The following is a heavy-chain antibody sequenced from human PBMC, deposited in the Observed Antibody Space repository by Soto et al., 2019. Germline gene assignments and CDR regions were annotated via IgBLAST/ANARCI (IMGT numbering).Heavy chain of an antibody. CDR1: GGTFNSYA. CDR3: ARGKHAATRRWFDP. J-gene: IGHJ5*02. D-gene: IGHD1-26*01. CDR2: IIPIFGTA. V-gene: IGHV1-69*13. Sequence: SAKVCCKASGGTFNSYAISWVRQAPGQGLEWMGGIIPIFGTANYAQKFQGRVTITADESTSTAYMELSSLRSEDTAVYYCARGKHAATRRWFDPWGQGTLVTVSS.